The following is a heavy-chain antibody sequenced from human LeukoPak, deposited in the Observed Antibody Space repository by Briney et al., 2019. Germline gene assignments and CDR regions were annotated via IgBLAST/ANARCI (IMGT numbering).Heavy chain of an antibody. Sequence: SETLSLTCVVYGGSFSGYYWSWIRQPPGKGLEWIGEINHSGSSTYNPSLKSRVTISVDTSKNQFSLKLSSVTAADTAVYYCARLEMAIFDYWGQGTLVTVSS. V-gene: IGHV4-34*01. CDR2: INHSGSS. CDR3: ARLEMAIFDY. D-gene: IGHD5-24*01. J-gene: IGHJ4*02. CDR1: GGSFSGYY.